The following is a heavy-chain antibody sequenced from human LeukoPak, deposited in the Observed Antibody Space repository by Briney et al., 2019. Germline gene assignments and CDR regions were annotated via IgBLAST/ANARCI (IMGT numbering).Heavy chain of an antibody. CDR2: ISGSGGST. D-gene: IGHD3-16*02. Sequence: PGGSLRLSCTASGFTFSSYGMSWVRQAPGKGLEWVSAISGSGGSTYYADSVMGRFTISRDNSKNTLYLQMNSLRAEDTAVYYCAKVQYYDYVWGSYRYSFYFDYWGQGTLVTVSS. J-gene: IGHJ4*02. V-gene: IGHV3-23*01. CDR3: AKVQYYDYVWGSYRYSFYFDY. CDR1: GFTFSSYG.